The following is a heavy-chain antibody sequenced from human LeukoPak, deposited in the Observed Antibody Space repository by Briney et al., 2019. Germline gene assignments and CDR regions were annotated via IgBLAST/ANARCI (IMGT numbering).Heavy chain of an antibody. CDR3: ARGRQWLGYYFDY. V-gene: IGHV1-8*01. CDR2: MDPSSDKT. J-gene: IGHJ4*02. D-gene: IGHD6-19*01. CDR1: GYIFSSYD. Sequence: ASVKVSCKASGYIFSSYDINWVRQATGQGLEWMGWMDPSSDKTGFAQKFQGRVTLTKNTSTNSAYMELSSLTSEDTAVYYCARGRQWLGYYFDYWGQGTLVTVSS.